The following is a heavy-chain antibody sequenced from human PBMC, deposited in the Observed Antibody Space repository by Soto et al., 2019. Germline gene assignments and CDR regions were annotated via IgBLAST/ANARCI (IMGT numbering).Heavy chain of an antibody. CDR2: ISFSGAT. Sequence: SETLSLTCTVAGVSITSYFWSWIRQTPGKGLDWIGSISFSGATYSNPSLKGRAALSVDTSENPLSLTLNSVTSADTAVYFCETDRRDGYKRYFDFWGQGNQVTVSS. J-gene: IGHJ4*02. CDR1: GVSITSYF. CDR3: ETDRRDGYKRYFDF. D-gene: IGHD5-12*01. V-gene: IGHV4-59*01.